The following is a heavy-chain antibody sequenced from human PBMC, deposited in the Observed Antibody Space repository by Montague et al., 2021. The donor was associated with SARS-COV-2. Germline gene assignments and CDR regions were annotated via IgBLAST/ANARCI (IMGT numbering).Heavy chain of an antibody. D-gene: IGHD2-21*01. Sequence: SETLSLTCTVSGGSISPYYWSWIRQPPGTGLEWIGNISYSGHTNYNPSLKSRVTMSVNTSKNQFSLTLSSLAAADTAISYCARDSRLSGVECYEDFFDSWGRGTLVTVSS. V-gene: IGHV4-59*01. CDR3: ARDSRLSGVECYEDFFDS. CDR1: GGSISPYY. J-gene: IGHJ3*02. CDR2: ISYSGHT.